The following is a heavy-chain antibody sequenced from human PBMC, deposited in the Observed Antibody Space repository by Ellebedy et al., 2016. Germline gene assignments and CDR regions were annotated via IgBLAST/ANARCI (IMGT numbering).Heavy chain of an antibody. CDR1: GFTFSDYY. V-gene: IGHV3-11*01. Sequence: GESLKISCAASGFTFSDYYMSWIRQAPGKGLEWVSYISSSGSTIYYADSVKGRFTISRDNAKNSLYLQMNSLRAEDTAVYYCARDRDQWLVLRLFDYWGQGTLVTVSS. J-gene: IGHJ4*02. CDR3: ARDRDQWLVLRLFDY. D-gene: IGHD6-19*01. CDR2: ISSSGSTI.